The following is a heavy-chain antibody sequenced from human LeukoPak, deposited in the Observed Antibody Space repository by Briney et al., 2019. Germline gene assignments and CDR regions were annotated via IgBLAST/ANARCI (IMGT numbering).Heavy chain of an antibody. CDR2: IRHDSNYL. CDR3: ARDWFGETV. J-gene: IGHJ4*02. CDR1: GFTFSIYS. V-gene: IGHV3-21*05. D-gene: IGHD3-10*01. Sequence: SGGSLRLSCAASGFTFSIYSMNWVRQAPGKGLEWISFIRHDSNYLHYADSVKGRFTISRDNAIDSVYLQMNSLTAEDTAVYYCARDWFGETVWGRGTLVTVSS.